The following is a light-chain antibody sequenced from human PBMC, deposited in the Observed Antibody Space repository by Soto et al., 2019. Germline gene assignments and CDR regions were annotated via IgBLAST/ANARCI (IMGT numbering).Light chain of an antibody. CDR1: SSDVGSYNL. CDR2: EGS. V-gene: IGLV2-23*01. CDR3: CTYAGSSTSVV. J-gene: IGLJ2*01. Sequence: QSALTQPASVSGSPGQSITISCTGTSSDVGSYNLVSWYQQHPGKATKLMIYEGSKRPSGVSNRFSGSKSGNTASLTISGLQADDEADYYCCTYAGSSTSVVFGGGTKLTVL.